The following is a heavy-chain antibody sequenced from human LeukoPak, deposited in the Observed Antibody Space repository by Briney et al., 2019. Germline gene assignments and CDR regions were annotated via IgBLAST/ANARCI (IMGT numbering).Heavy chain of an antibody. V-gene: IGHV3-7*02. CDR3: ARGGTSGSLIY. CDR1: GFTFSSYW. D-gene: IGHD1-26*01. CDR2: IKVDGSAK. Sequence: GGSLRLSCTGSGFTFSSYWMSWVRQAPGKGLQWVANIKVDGSAKYYADSVRGRFTNSRDNAKNPLYLQMSSLRAEEAALYYCARGGTSGSLIYWGQGTLVTVSS. J-gene: IGHJ4*02.